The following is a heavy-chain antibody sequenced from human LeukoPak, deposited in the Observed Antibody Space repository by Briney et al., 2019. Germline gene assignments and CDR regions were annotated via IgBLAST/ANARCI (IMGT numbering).Heavy chain of an antibody. CDR3: ARDPQYSSSPGGWGFYAFDI. CDR2: IYYSGST. CDR1: GGSISSGDYY. Sequence: PSETLSLTCTVSGGSISSGDYYWSWIRQPPGKGLEWIGYIYYSGSTNYNPSLKSRVTISVDTSKNQFSLKLSSVTAADTAVYYCARDPQYSSSPGGWGFYAFDIWGQGTMVTVSS. D-gene: IGHD6-6*01. J-gene: IGHJ3*02. V-gene: IGHV4-61*08.